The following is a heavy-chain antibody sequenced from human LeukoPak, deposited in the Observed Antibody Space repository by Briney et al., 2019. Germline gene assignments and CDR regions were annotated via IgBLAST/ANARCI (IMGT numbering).Heavy chain of an antibody. CDR2: ISHSGST. CDR3: ARGLQPLYYDSSGYYYGVAFDI. D-gene: IGHD3-22*01. V-gene: IGHV4-34*01. CDR1: GGSFSGYY. J-gene: IGHJ3*02. Sequence: PSETLSLTCAVYGGSFSGYYWSWIRQPPGKGLESIGEISHSGSTDYNPSLKSRVIISVDTSKNQFSLKLSSVTAADTAVYYCARGLQPLYYDSSGYYYGVAFDIWGQGTMVTVSS.